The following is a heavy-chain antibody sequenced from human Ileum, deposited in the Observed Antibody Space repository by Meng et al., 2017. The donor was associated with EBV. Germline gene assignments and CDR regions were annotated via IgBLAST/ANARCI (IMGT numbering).Heavy chain of an antibody. V-gene: IGHV4-34*01. J-gene: IGHJ5*02. Sequence: VRLQQWGPGLLKPPQTLSLTCAVYGGSFNDYYWTWLRQPPGKGLEWIGEIDQSGYTKFNPSLSSRATISRDTSNTQFSLRLNSVTAADTALYYCARYGRCNGNSFYCFDPWGQGTLVTVSS. D-gene: IGHD4-23*01. CDR3: ARYGRCNGNSFYCFDP. CDR1: GGSFNDYY. CDR2: IDQSGYT.